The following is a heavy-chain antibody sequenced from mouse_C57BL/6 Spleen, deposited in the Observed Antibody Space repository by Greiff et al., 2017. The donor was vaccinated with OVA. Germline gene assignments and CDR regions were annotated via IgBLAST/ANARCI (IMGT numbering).Heavy chain of an antibody. CDR1: GYTLTTYR. D-gene: IGHD2-5*01. CDR3: ASGAYSNFYWYFAV. Sequence: QVQLQQSGAELVKPGASVKLSCKASGYTLTTYRIEWMKQNHGKSLEWIGNFHPYNDDTKYNEKFKGKATFTVEKSSSTVYLELSRLTSDDSAVYYCASGAYSNFYWYFAVWGTGTTVTVSS. J-gene: IGHJ1*03. V-gene: IGHV1-47*01. CDR2: FHPYNDDT.